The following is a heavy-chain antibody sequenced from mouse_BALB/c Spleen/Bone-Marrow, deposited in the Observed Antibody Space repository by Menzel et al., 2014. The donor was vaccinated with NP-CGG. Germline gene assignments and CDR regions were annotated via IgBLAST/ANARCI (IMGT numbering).Heavy chain of an antibody. CDR3: ARSGSSSGYFDY. CDR2: ISSGSSTI. CDR1: GFTFSSFA. D-gene: IGHD1-1*01. Sequence: EVKVVESGGGLVQPGGSRKLSCAASGFTFSSFAMHWVRQAPEKGLEWVAYISSGSSTIYYADTVMGRFTNSRDNPKNTLFLQMTSLRSEDTAMYYCARSGSSSGYFDYWGQGTILTVSS. J-gene: IGHJ2*01. V-gene: IGHV5-17*02.